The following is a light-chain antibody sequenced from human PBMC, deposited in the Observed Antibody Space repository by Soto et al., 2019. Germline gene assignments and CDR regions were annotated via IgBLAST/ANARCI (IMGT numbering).Light chain of an antibody. CDR2: SNN. J-gene: IGLJ2*01. CDR3: AAWDDSLNGVV. V-gene: IGLV1-44*01. CDR1: SSNIGSNT. Sequence: QSVLTQPPSASGTPGQRVTISCSGSSSNIGSNTVNWYQQLPGTAPKLLIYSNNQRPLGVPDRFSGSKSGTSASLAISGRQSEDEADYYCAAWDDSLNGVVFGGGTKLTVL.